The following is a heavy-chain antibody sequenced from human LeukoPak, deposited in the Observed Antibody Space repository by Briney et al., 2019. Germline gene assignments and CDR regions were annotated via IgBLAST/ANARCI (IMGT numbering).Heavy chain of an antibody. CDR3: ARDSRNSGYDLHDY. V-gene: IGHV3-7*01. D-gene: IGHD5-12*01. Sequence: WGSLRLSCAASGFTFGSYWMTWVRQAPGKGLEWVANIQKDGSEKNYVDSVKGRFTISRYNAKNSLYLQTNSLRAEDTAVYYCARDSRNSGYDLHDYWGPGTVVTVSS. CDR1: GFTFGSYW. J-gene: IGHJ4*02. CDR2: IQKDGSEK.